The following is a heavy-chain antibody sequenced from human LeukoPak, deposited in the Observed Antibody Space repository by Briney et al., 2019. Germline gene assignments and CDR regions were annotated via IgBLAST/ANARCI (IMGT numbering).Heavy chain of an antibody. D-gene: IGHD4-23*01. CDR3: AKDRFLGGQSGGDY. Sequence: GGSLRLSCAASGFTFSSYAMHWVRQAPGKGLEWVSAISGSGGSTYYADSVKGRVTISRDNSKNTLYLQMSSLRAEDTAVYYCAKDRFLGGQSGGDYWGQGTLVTVSS. J-gene: IGHJ4*02. CDR2: ISGSGGST. V-gene: IGHV3-23*01. CDR1: GFTFSSYA.